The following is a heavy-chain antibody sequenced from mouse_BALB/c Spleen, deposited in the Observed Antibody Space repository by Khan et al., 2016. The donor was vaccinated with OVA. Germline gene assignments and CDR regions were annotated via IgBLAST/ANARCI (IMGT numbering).Heavy chain of an antibody. Sequence: EVQLVESGGDLVKPGGSLKLSCAASGFTFSTYGMSWVRQTPDKRLEWVATVSTGGGYTYYPDSVKGRFTISRDTAKNTLYLQMNNLKNEDTAMFYCARLTYYYDSEGFAYWGQGTLVTVSA. CDR2: VSTGGGYT. CDR3: ARLTYYYDSEGFAY. V-gene: IGHV5-6*01. J-gene: IGHJ3*01. CDR1: GFTFSTYG. D-gene: IGHD1-1*01.